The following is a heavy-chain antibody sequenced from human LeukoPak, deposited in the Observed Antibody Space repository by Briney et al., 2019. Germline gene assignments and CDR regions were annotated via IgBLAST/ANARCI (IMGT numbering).Heavy chain of an antibody. Sequence: SETLSLTCTVSGGSISSYYWSWIRQTPGKGLEWIGYIYYSGSTDYNPSLKSRVTISVDTSRNQFSLKVTSVTAADTAVYYCARVPDYYGSGGYFDYWGQGTPVTVSS. CDR3: ARVPDYYGSGGYFDY. J-gene: IGHJ4*02. D-gene: IGHD3-10*01. CDR1: GGSISSYY. V-gene: IGHV4-59*01. CDR2: IYYSGST.